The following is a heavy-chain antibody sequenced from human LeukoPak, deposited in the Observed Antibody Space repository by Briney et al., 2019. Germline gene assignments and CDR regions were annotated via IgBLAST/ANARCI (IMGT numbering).Heavy chain of an antibody. J-gene: IGHJ4*01. V-gene: IGHV1-69*05. CDR2: IIPIFGTA. CDR1: GGTFSSYA. Sequence: GASVKVSCKASGGTFSSYAISWVRQAPGQGLEWMGGIIPIFGTANYAQKFQGRVTITTDESTSTAYMELSSLRSEDTAVYYCARGRRILGGPENAGDFFGYWGQGSLVTVSS. CDR3: ARGRRILGGPENAGDFFGY. D-gene: IGHD3-16*01.